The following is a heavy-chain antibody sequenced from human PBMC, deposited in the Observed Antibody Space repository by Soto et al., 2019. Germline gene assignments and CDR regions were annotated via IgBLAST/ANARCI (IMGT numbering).Heavy chain of an antibody. CDR2: ISYDGSNK. J-gene: IGHJ6*02. CDR1: GFTFNSYG. Sequence: GGSLRLSCAASGFTFNSYGVHWVRQAPGKGLEWVAVISYDGSNKYYADSVRGRFAISRDNSKNTLYLQMNSLRAEDTAVYYCAKDRSGTTQQYFSGMDVWGQGTTVTVSS. D-gene: IGHD1-7*01. V-gene: IGHV3-30*18. CDR3: AKDRSGTTQQYFSGMDV.